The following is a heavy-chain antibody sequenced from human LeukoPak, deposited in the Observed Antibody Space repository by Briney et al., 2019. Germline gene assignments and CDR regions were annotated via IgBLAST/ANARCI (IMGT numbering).Heavy chain of an antibody. CDR2: IYHSGST. V-gene: IGHV4-59*04. J-gene: IGHJ4*02. D-gene: IGHD4-17*01. Sequence: ASETLSLTCTVSGGSISSYYWSWIRQPPGKGLEWIGYIYHSGSTYCNPSLKSRATISVDRSKNQFSLKLSSVTAADTAVYYCAGGDGDYLSHRPLDYWGQGTLVTVSS. CDR1: GGSISSYY. CDR3: AGGDGDYLSHRPLDY.